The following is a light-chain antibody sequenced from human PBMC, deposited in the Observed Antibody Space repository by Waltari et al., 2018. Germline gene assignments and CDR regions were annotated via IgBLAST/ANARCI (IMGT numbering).Light chain of an antibody. CDR3: LQYNSYPWT. V-gene: IGKV1-5*03. J-gene: IGKJ1*01. CDR1: QSIVVW. Sequence: DIQVTQSPSTLFASVGDRVTITCRASQSIVVWLAWYQQKPGKAPRLLIYKASYLESGVPSRFSGSASGTAFTLTISSLQADDFATYYCLQYNSYPWTFGQGTTVEIK. CDR2: KAS.